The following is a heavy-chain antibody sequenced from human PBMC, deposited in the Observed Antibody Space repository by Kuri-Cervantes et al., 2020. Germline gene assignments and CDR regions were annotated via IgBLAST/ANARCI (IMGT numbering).Heavy chain of an antibody. Sequence: SETLSLTCTVSGYSIRSDYHWAWIRQSPVKGLEWIGSIFHSGDTYYNPSLKSRVTISVDTSKNQFSLKLSSVTAADTAVYYCARINYDSSGYYEYYYGMDVWGQGTTVTVSS. V-gene: IGHV4-38-2*02. J-gene: IGHJ6*02. CDR1: GYSIRSDYH. CDR2: IFHSGDT. D-gene: IGHD3-22*01. CDR3: ARINYDSSGYYEYYYGMDV.